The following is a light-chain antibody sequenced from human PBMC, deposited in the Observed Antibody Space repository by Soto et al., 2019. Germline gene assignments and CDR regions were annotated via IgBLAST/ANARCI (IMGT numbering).Light chain of an antibody. V-gene: IGLV4-69*01. CDR2: LNTDGSH. J-gene: IGLJ3*02. CDR3: QTWGAAFQV. CDR1: SGHRSYA. Sequence: QLVLTQSPSASASLGASVKLTCTLSSGHRSYAIAWHQQQPEKGPRYLMKLNTDGSHTKGDGIPDRFSGSSSGAERFLTISSLQSDDEADYYCQTWGAAFQVFGGGTKLTVL.